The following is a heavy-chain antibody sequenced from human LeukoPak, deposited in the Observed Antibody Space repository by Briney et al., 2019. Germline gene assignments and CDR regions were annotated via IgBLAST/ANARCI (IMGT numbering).Heavy chain of an antibody. V-gene: IGHV1-2*02. CDR2: INPSSTAA. J-gene: IGHJ5*01. D-gene: IGHD5-24*01. CDR3: ARRRDGYDS. Sequence: ASVKVSCKASGYTFTDYHIHWVRHAPGQGLEWMGWINPSSTAAYYAQKFQGRVRMTRDTSISSAYMGLRSLKSDDTAVYYCARRRDGYDSWGQGTLVTVSS. CDR1: GYTFTDYH.